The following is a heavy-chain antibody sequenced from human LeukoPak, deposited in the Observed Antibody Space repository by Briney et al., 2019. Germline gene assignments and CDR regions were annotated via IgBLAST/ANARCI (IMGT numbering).Heavy chain of an antibody. CDR1: GFIFDDYD. CDR3: ARDRAVYCSGGSCQYFQH. J-gene: IGHJ1*01. CDR2: INWNGNTI. D-gene: IGHD2-15*01. Sequence: GGSLRLSCAASGFIFDDYDMNWVRQAPGKGLEWVSHINWNGNTIGYGDSVKGRFTISRDNAKNSLYLQMNSLRAEDTAIYYCARDRAVYCSGGSCQYFQHWGQGTLVTVSS. V-gene: IGHV3-20*04.